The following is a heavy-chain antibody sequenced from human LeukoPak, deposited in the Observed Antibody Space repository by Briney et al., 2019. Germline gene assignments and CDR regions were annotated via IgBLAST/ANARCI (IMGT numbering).Heavy chain of an antibody. Sequence: PGGSLRLSCAASGFTFSTYGMHWGCQAPAKGLGWVAVRWYDGSNKNYADSVKGRVTISKDNSKNTLVLQMNSLRVEDTAVYYCVRNRLGGDAFDMWGQGTMVTVSS. D-gene: IGHD1-26*01. CDR3: VRNRLGGDAFDM. J-gene: IGHJ3*02. V-gene: IGHV3-33*01. CDR2: RWYDGSNK. CDR1: GFTFSTYG.